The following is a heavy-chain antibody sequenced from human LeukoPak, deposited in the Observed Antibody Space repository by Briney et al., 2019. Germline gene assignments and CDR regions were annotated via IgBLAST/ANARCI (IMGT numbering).Heavy chain of an antibody. D-gene: IGHD2-15*01. CDR2: VDSTGVYT. Sequence: GGSLSLSCAASGLIFSNKAMSWVRQAPGKGLEWIAAVDSTGVYTWYADSVKGRFIISRDNSVNTLYLRMNSLTAADTAMYYCASGSAGGRPYYFDYWGQGSLVTVSS. CDR1: GLIFSNKA. CDR3: ASGSAGGRPYYFDY. V-gene: IGHV3-23*01. J-gene: IGHJ4*02.